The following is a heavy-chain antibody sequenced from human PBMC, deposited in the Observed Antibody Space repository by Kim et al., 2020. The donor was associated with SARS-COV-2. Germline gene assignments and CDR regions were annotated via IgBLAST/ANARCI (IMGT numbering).Heavy chain of an antibody. J-gene: IGHJ4*02. CDR2: ISGSASST. CDR1: GFTFNSYA. D-gene: IGHD1-1*01. Sequence: GGSLRLSCAASGFTFNSYAMHWVRQAPGKGLEWVSAISGSASSTYYADSVKGRFTISRDNSKNTLYLQMNSLRAEDTAVYYCAKRREGYHWAYFDYWGQGTLVTVSS. V-gene: IGHV3-23*01. CDR3: AKRREGYHWAYFDY.